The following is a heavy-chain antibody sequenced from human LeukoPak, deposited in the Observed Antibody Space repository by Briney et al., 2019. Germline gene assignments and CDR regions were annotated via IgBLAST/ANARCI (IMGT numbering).Heavy chain of an antibody. V-gene: IGHV3-66*01. J-gene: IGHJ4*02. CDR1: GFSVSSHY. CDR3: ARCRDGYNWFDY. Sequence: GGSLRLSCAASGFSVSSHYMSWVRQAPGKGLEWVSLIYSGGSTDYADSVKGRFTISRDNSKNTLYLQMNSLRGEDTAVYYCARCRDGYNWFDYWGQGTLVTVSS. D-gene: IGHD5-24*01. CDR2: IYSGGST.